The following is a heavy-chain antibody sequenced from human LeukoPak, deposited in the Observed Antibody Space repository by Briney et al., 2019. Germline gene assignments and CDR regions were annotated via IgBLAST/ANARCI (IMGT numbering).Heavy chain of an antibody. J-gene: IGHJ5*02. D-gene: IGHD3-9*01. CDR1: GGSFSYYY. Sequence: SETLSLTCAVYGGSFSYYYWSWIRQPPGKTLEWIGEINHSGSTNYNPSLKSRVTISVDTSKNQFSLRLSSVTVADTAVYYCAIRKYYDILTGYRKIPTSGFDPWGQGTLVTVSS. CDR2: INHSGST. CDR3: AIRKYYDILTGYRKIPTSGFDP. V-gene: IGHV4-34*01.